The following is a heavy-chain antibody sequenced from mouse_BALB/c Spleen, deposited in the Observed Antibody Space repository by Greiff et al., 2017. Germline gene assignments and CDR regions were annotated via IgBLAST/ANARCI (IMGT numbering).Heavy chain of an antibody. CDR1: GFTFTDYY. J-gene: IGHJ2*01. V-gene: IGHV7-3*02. CDR2: IRNKANGYTT. Sequence: EVQLVESGGGLVQPGGSLRLSCATSGFTFTDYYMSWVRQPPGKALEWLGFIRNKANGYTTEYSASVKGRFTISRDNSQSILYLQMNTLGAEDSATYYCARAHYDYWGQGTTHTVSS. CDR3: ARAHYDY.